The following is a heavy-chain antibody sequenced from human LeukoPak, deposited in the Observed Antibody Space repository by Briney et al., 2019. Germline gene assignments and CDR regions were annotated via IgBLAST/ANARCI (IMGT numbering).Heavy chain of an antibody. CDR2: IRYDGSNK. D-gene: IGHD5-18*01. Sequence: QPGGSLRLSCAASGFTFSSYGMHWVRQAPGKGLEWVAFIRYDGSNKYYADSVKGRFTISRDNSKNTLYLQMNSLRAEDTAVYYCARSRDKNTYGYAYWGQGTLVTVSS. CDR1: GFTFSSYG. J-gene: IGHJ4*02. CDR3: ARSRDKNTYGYAY. V-gene: IGHV3-30*02.